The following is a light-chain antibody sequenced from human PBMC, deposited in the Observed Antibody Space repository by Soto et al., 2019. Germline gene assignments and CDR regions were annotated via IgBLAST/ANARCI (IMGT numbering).Light chain of an antibody. J-gene: IGLJ1*01. CDR3: GTWDSSLSVYV. Sequence: QSVLTQPPSVSAAPGQKVTISCSGSSSNIGKNYVSWYQQFPGTAPKLLIYENNNRRSGIADRFSGSKSGTSATLGITGLQTGDEADYYCGTWDSSLSVYVFGTGTKLTVL. V-gene: IGLV1-51*02. CDR2: ENN. CDR1: SSNIGKNY.